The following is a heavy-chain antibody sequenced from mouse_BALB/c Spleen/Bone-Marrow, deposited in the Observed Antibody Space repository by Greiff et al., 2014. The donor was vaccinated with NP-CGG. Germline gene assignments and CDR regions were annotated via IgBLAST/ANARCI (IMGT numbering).Heavy chain of an antibody. Sequence: VQLQQSGAELVKPGASVKLSCTASGFNIKDTYMHWVKQRPEQGLEWIGRIDPANGNTKYDPKFQGKATITADTSSNTAYLQFSSLTSEDTAVYYCARYYRYYYAMDYWGQGTSVTVSS. V-gene: IGHV14-3*02. CDR2: IDPANGNT. CDR1: GFNIKDTY. CDR3: ARYYRYYYAMDY. J-gene: IGHJ4*01. D-gene: IGHD1-1*01.